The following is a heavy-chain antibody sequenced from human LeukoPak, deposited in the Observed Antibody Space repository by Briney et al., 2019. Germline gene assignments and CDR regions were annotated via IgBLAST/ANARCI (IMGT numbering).Heavy chain of an antibody. Sequence: PGGSLRLSCAASGFTFNYYAMSWVRQAPGKGLEWVSGISDNEGTNYYTDSVKGRFTISRDNTKNAVYLQMNNLRADDTAVYFCARHDSFIPYWGQGTLVTVSS. CDR3: ARHDSFIPY. V-gene: IGHV3-23*01. CDR2: ISDNEGTN. J-gene: IGHJ4*02. CDR1: GFTFNYYA. D-gene: IGHD5-18*01.